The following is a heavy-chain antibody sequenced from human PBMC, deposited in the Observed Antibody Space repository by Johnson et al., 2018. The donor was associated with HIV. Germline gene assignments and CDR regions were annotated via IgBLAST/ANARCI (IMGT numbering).Heavy chain of an antibody. CDR1: GFIFSNYG. D-gene: IGHD6-6*01. CDR3: AGLRAARPRSFDI. V-gene: IGHV3-30*02. Sequence: QVQLVESGGGVVQPGGSLRLSCAASGFIFSNYGMHWVRQAPGKGLAWVAFIRFDGSNKYYVDSMKGRFTISRDNAKNSLYLQMNSLRAEDTAVYYCAGLRAARPRSFDIWGQGTMVTVSS. CDR2: IRFDGSNK. J-gene: IGHJ3*02.